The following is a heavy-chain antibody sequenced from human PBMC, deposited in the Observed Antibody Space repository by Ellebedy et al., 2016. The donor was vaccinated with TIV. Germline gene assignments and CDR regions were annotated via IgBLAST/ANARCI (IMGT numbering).Heavy chain of an antibody. D-gene: IGHD3-9*01. CDR3: AREDDILTGQLDY. Sequence: GESLKISCAASGFTVSHNYTSWVRQAPGKGLEWVSLIYSGGNKYYADSVKGRFTISRDNSKNTLYLQMNSLRAEDTSVYYCAREDDILTGQLDYWGQGTLVTVSS. V-gene: IGHV3-53*01. CDR1: GFTVSHNY. J-gene: IGHJ4*02. CDR2: IYSGGNK.